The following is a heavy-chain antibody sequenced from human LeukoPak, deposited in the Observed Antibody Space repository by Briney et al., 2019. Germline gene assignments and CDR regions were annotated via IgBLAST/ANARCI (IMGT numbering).Heavy chain of an antibody. D-gene: IGHD4-23*01. J-gene: IGHJ4*02. Sequence: QSGTSLRLSCAASGFTFSSYAMSWVRQAPGKGLEWVSAISGSGGSTYYADSVKGRFTISRDNSKNTLYLQMNSLRAEDTAVYYCAKMTTVVTPPSDYWGQGTLVTVSS. V-gene: IGHV3-23*01. CDR2: ISGSGGST. CDR1: GFTFSSYA. CDR3: AKMTTVVTPPSDY.